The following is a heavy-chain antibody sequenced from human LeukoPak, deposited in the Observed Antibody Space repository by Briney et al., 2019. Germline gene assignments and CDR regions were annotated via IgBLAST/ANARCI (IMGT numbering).Heavy chain of an antibody. J-gene: IGHJ4*02. V-gene: IGHV4-39*01. CDR2: IYYSGST. CDR3: AGLDRQLAAAGAGVSDY. Sequence: SETLSLTCTVSGGSISSSSYSWGWIRQPPGKGLEWIGSIYYSGSTYYNPSLKSRVTISVDTSKNQFSLKLRSVTAADTAVYYCAGLDRQLAAAGAGVSDYWGQGTLVTVSS. D-gene: IGHD6-13*01. CDR1: GGSISSSSYS.